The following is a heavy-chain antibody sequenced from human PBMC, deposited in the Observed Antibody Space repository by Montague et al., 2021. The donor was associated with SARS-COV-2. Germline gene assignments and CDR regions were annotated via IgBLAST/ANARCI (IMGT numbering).Heavy chain of an antibody. CDR3: ARGAVAAPPMVDY. J-gene: IGHJ4*02. CDR2: IYASGGT. CDR1: GDPISGFF. Sequence: SETLSLTCSVSGDPISGFFWYWIWQPAGKGLEWIWRIYASGGTDYNHSLESRVTMSVDTSKNQFSLKVNSVTAADTAMYYCARGAVAAPPMVDYWGRGTLVTVSS. D-gene: IGHD2-15*01. V-gene: IGHV4-4*07.